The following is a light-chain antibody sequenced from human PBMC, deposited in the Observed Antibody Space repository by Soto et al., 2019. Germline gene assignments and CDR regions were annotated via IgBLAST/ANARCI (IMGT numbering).Light chain of an antibody. CDR3: QQYGSSPHT. CDR1: QSVSSSY. J-gene: IGKJ2*01. CDR2: GAS. V-gene: IGKV3-20*01. Sequence: EIVLTQSPGTLSLSPGERATLSCRASQSVSSSYLAWYQHKPGQAPRLLIYGASSRATGIPDRFSGSGSGTDFTLTISSLEPEDFALYYFQQYGSSPHTFGQGTKLEIK.